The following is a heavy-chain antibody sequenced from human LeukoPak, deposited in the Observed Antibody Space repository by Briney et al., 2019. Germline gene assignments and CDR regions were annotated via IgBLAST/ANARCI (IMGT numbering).Heavy chain of an antibody. CDR3: AKEGSAPIPVNWVDP. V-gene: IGHV3-23*01. CDR1: GFTFKTYA. Sequence: GGSLRLSCAASGFTFKTYAMSWVRQAPGKGLEWVSDISRGGKNTYANCVKGRFTISRDNSRNTLYLTMNSLRADDTAVYYCAKEGSAPIPVNWVDPWGPGTLVTVSS. CDR2: ISRGGKNT. D-gene: IGHD1-14*01. J-gene: IGHJ5*02.